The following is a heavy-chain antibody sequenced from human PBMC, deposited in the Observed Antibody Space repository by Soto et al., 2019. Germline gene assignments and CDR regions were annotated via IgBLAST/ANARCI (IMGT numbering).Heavy chain of an antibody. V-gene: IGHV3-15*07. Sequence: EVQLVESGGGLVEPGGSLRLSCAASGFTFTTAWINWVRQAAGKGLEWVGRIKSKIDGGTTDFAAPVKGRFAISRDDSRNMVSFQMNSLEIEDTAVYYCTTDSHFTMKLVRFDHWGLGTLVTVSS. CDR3: TTDSHFTMKLVRFDH. J-gene: IGHJ4*01. CDR1: GFTFTTAW. CDR2: IKSKIDGGTT. D-gene: IGHD3-22*01.